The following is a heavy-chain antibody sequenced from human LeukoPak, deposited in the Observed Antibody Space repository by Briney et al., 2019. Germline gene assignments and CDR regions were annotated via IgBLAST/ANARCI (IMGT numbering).Heavy chain of an antibody. CDR1: GFAFRNYW. CDR2: INPDGSTT. Sequence: GGSLRLSCVASGFAFRNYWMYWVRQGPGKGLVWLSRINPDGSTTTYADSVKGRSTISRDNAKNSLYLQMNSLRTEDMAFYYCARGNSGSYSQDWFDPWGQGTLVTVSS. V-gene: IGHV3-74*01. J-gene: IGHJ5*02. D-gene: IGHD1-26*01. CDR3: ARGNSGSYSQDWFDP.